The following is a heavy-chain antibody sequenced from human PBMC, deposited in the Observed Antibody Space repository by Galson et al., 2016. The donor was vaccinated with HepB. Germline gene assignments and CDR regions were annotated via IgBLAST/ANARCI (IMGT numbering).Heavy chain of an antibody. J-gene: IGHJ3*02. Sequence: SLRLSCAASGFTFSSHAMAWVRQAPGKGLEWVTGISPSGDTISYADSVKGRFTISRDNAKNTLHLQMNSLRAEDTALYYCAKDYIGTLPEALVIWGQGTMVTVSS. CDR3: AKDYIGTLPEALVI. CDR1: GFTFSSHA. V-gene: IGHV3-23*01. CDR2: ISPSGDTI. D-gene: IGHD2-15*01.